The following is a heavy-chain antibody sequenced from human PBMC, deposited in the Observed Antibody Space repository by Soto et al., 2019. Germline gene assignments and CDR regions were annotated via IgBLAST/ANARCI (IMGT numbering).Heavy chain of an antibody. V-gene: IGHV1-8*01. Sequence: QVQLVQSGAEVKKPGASVKVSCKASGYTFTSYEINWVRQATGQGLEWMGWMNPNSGDTCYAQKFQGRVTMTRNTSTSTAYIELSRLRSEDTDVYYCARGELPWFGELLRWGQGTLVTVSS. J-gene: IGHJ4*02. CDR1: GYTFTSYE. CDR2: MNPNSGDT. D-gene: IGHD3-10*01. CDR3: ARGELPWFGELLR.